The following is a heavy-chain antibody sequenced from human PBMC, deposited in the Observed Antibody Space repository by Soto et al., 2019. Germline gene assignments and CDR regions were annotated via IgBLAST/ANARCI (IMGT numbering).Heavy chain of an antibody. D-gene: IGHD5-12*01. CDR1: GGSFSGYY. Sequence: SETLSLTCAVYGGSFSGYYWSWIRQPPGKGLEWIGEINHSGSTNYNPSLKSRVTISVDTSKNQFSLKLSSVTAADTAVYYCASKELRGYSGYDDLDYWGQGTLVTVS. J-gene: IGHJ4*02. CDR2: INHSGST. CDR3: ASKELRGYSGYDDLDY. V-gene: IGHV4-34*01.